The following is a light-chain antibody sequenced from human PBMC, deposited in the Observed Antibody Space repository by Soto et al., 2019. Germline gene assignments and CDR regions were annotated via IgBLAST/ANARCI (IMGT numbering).Light chain of an antibody. Sequence: QAVVTQASSASASLGSSVKLTCTLSSGHSSYIIAWHQQQPGKAPRYLMKLEGSGSYNKGSGVPDRFSGSSSGADRYLTISTIQAEDEADYYYETWDSNTRVFGGGTKLTVL. CDR2: LEGSGSY. V-gene: IGLV4-60*03. CDR3: ETWDSNTRV. CDR1: SGHSSYI. J-gene: IGLJ2*01.